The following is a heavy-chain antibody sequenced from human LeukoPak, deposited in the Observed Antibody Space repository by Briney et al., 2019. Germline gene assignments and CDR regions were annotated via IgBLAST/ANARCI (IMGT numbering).Heavy chain of an antibody. J-gene: IGHJ5*02. D-gene: IGHD4-17*01. CDR1: GGSISSSSYY. Sequence: PSETLSLTCTVSGGSISSSSYYWGWIRQPPGKGLEWIGSIYYSGSTYYNPSLKSRVTISVDTSKNQFSLKLSSVTAADTAVYYCATHYSDYGDYPNWFDPWGQGTLVTVSS. CDR3: ATHYSDYGDYPNWFDP. V-gene: IGHV4-39*01. CDR2: IYYSGST.